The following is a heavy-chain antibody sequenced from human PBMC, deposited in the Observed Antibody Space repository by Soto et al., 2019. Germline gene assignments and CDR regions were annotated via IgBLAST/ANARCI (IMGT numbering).Heavy chain of an antibody. V-gene: IGHV1-24*01. CDR2: FDPEDGET. CDR3: ATKGRWYVGYYYYGMDV. J-gene: IGHJ6*02. CDR1: GYTLTELS. Sequence: QVQLVQSGAEVKKPGASVKVSCKVSGYTLTELSMHWVRQAPGKGLEWMGGFDPEDGETIYAQKFQGRVTMTEDTSTYTAYMERSRLRSEDTAVYYCATKGRWYVGYYYYGMDVWGQGTTVTVSS. D-gene: IGHD6-13*01.